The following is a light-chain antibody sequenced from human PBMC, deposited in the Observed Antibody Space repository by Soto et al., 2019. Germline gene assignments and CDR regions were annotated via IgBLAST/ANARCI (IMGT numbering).Light chain of an antibody. V-gene: IGKV1-5*03. CDR3: QYFNSYPWT. CDR2: KAS. Sequence: DIQMTQSPSTLSASVGYRFTITCRASQSISSWLAWYQQKPGKAPKLLINKASSLESGVPSRFSGSGSGTEFTLTISSLQPDDFATYYCQYFNSYPWTFGQGTTVDIK. CDR1: QSISSW. J-gene: IGKJ1*01.